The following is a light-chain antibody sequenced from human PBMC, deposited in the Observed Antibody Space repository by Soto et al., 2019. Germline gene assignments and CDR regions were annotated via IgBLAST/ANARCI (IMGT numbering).Light chain of an antibody. V-gene: IGLV4-69*01. Sequence: QLVLTQSPSASASLGASVKLTCTLSSGHSSYAIAWHQQQPEKGPRYLMKLNSDGSHSKGDGIPDRFSGPSSGAERYLTVSISAYEDEADYDRQTQGTVIQYVFGPGTQLTVL. CDR3: QTQGTVIQYV. CDR1: SGHSSYA. J-gene: IGLJ1*01. CDR2: LNSDGSH.